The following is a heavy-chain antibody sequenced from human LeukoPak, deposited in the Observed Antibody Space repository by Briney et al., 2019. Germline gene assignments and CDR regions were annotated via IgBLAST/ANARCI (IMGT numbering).Heavy chain of an antibody. V-gene: IGHV4-39*07. CDR2: IYYSGTT. D-gene: IGHD5-12*01. CDR1: GGSITGNTKY. J-gene: IGHJ5*02. CDR3: ARVRRIGASLGSFDP. Sequence: SETLSLTCTVSGGSITGNTKYWGWIRQPPGKGLECIGNIYYSGTTYYNPSLKSRVTISVDTSKNQFSLKLSSVTAADTAVYYCARVRRIGASLGSFDPWGQGTLVTVSS.